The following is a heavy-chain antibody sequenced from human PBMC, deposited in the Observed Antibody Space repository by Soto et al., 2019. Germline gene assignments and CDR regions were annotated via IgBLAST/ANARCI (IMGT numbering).Heavy chain of an antibody. CDR1: GFTFSSYA. CDR3: ARVIYGSASSEYYYYGMDA. Sequence: GGSLRLSCAASGFTFSSYAMHWVRQAPGKGLEWVAVISYDGSNKYYADSVKGRFTISRDNSKNTLYLQMNSLRAEDTAVYYCARVIYGSASSEYYYYGMDAWGQGTTVTVSS. D-gene: IGHD3-10*01. J-gene: IGHJ6*02. CDR2: ISYDGSNK. V-gene: IGHV3-30-3*01.